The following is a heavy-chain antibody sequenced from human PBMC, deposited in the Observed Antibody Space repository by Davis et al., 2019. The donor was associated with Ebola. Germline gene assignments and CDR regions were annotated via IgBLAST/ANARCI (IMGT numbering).Heavy chain of an antibody. CDR1: GFTFSSYT. D-gene: IGHD6-19*01. CDR3: VRVSRNIATGWYRFDAFDI. Sequence: PGGSLRLSCAASGFTFSSYTLHWVRQAPGKGLEWVAVISYDGDNNYHADSVQGRFTISRDNSKNTLYLQMNSLRAEDTAIYYCVRVSRNIATGWYRFDAFDIWGQGTVVTVSS. J-gene: IGHJ3*02. V-gene: IGHV3-30*04. CDR2: ISYDGDNN.